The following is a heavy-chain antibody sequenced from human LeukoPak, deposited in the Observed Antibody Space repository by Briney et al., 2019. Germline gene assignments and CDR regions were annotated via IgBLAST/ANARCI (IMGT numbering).Heavy chain of an antibody. J-gene: IGHJ4*02. CDR3: ASSERDNYDFWSGYYIRYVDY. D-gene: IGHD3-3*01. V-gene: IGHV1-18*01. CDR2: ISAYNGNT. Sequence: AASVKVSCKASGYTFTSYGISWVRQAPGQGLEWMGWISAYNGNTNYAQKLQGRVTMTTDTFTSTAYMELRSLRSDDPAVYYCASSERDNYDFWSGYYIRYVDYWGQGTLVTVSS. CDR1: GYTFTSYG.